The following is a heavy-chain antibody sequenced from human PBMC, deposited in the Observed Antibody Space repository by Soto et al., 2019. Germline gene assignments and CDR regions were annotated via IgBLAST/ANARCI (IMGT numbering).Heavy chain of an antibody. CDR1: GFSFSDYS. V-gene: IGHV3-23*03. CDR3: TKDRVPDGIYSFDY. CDR2: IDLSGNTT. Sequence: EVQLLESGGDLVQPGGSLRLSCAASGFSFSDYSMNWVRQAPGKGLEWVSFIDLSGNTTYYRDSVKGRFTIFKDKSMNTVYLQMSSLTVEDTAVYYCTKDRVPDGIYSFDYWGQGALVTVSS. J-gene: IGHJ4*02. D-gene: IGHD2-15*01.